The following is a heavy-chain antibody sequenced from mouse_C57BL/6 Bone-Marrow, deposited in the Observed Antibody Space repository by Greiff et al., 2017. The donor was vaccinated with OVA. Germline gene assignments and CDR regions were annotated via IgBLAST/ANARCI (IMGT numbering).Heavy chain of an antibody. Sequence: VQLQQSGAELVKPGASVKISCKASGYAFSSYWMNWVKQRPGKGLEWIGQIYPGDGDTNYNGKFKGKATLTADKSSSTAYMQLSSLTSEDSAVYFCASATAQARLFAYWGQGTLVTGSA. V-gene: IGHV1-80*01. CDR3: ASATAQARLFAY. CDR1: GYAFSSYW. D-gene: IGHD3-2*02. CDR2: IYPGDGDT. J-gene: IGHJ3*01.